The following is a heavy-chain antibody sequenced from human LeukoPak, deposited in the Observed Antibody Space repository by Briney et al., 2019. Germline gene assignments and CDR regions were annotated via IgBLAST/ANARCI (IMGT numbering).Heavy chain of an antibody. CDR3: ARSRALYGMDV. CDR2: ISSSGSTI. CDR1: GFTFSSYE. D-gene: IGHD2-2*01. V-gene: IGHV3-48*03. Sequence: GGSLRLSCAASGFTFSSYEMNWVRQAPGKGLEWVSYISSSGSTIYYADSVKGRFTISRDNAKNSLYLQMNSLRAEDTAVYYCARSRALYGMDVWGKGTTVTVSP. J-gene: IGHJ6*04.